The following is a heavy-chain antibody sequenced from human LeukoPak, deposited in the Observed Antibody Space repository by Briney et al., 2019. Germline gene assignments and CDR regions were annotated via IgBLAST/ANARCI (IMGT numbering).Heavy chain of an antibody. CDR3: AKDGNWARFED. CDR2: ITSRSTT. CDR1: GFIFSHYG. J-gene: IGHJ4*02. Sequence: GGSLRLSCAASGFIFSHYGMNWVRQAAGKGLEWVSGITSRSTTYYADSVKGRFTISRDNSKNMVWLQINSPTAEDTATYYCAKDGNWARFEDWGQGTLVTVSS. D-gene: IGHD7-27*01. V-gene: IGHV3-23*01.